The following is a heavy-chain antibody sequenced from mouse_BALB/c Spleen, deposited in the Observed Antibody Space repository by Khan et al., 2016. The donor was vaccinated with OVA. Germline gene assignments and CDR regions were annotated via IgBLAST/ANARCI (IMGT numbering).Heavy chain of an antibody. CDR1: GYTFTTYW. CDR3: TRDSIDY. CDR2: INPTSGYT. V-gene: IGHV1-7*01. J-gene: IGHJ2*01. Sequence: QVQLKESGAERAKPGASVKMSCKASGYTFTTYWMHWVKQRPGQGLEWIGYINPTSGYTDYNEKFKDRATVSADKSASTDYMQLSSLTSEDSSVDYCTRDSIDYWGQGTTLTVSS.